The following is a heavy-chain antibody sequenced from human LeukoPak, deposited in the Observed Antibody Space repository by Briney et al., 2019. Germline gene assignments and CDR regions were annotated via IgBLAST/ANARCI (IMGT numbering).Heavy chain of an antibody. J-gene: IGHJ6*03. D-gene: IGHD3-3*01. CDR1: GYTFTSYD. CDR2: MNPNSGNT. Sequence: ASVKVSCKASGYTFTSYDINWVRQATRQGLEWMGWMNPNSGNTGYAQKFQGRVTITRNTSISTAYMELSSLRSEDTAVYYCAREDDFWDYMDVWGKGTTVTVSS. CDR3: AREDDFWDYMDV. V-gene: IGHV1-8*03.